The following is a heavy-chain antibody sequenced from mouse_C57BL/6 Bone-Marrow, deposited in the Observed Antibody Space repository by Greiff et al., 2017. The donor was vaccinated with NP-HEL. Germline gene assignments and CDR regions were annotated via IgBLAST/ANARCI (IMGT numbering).Heavy chain of an antibody. CDR1: GFNIKDDY. J-gene: IGHJ2*01. CDR3: TTDGFDY. Sequence: EVQLQQSGAELVRPGASVKLSCTASGFNIKDDYMHWVKQRPEQDLEWIGWIDPENGDTEYASKFQGKATITADTSSNTAYLQLSSLTSEDTAVYYCTTDGFDYWGQGTTLTVSS. V-gene: IGHV14-4*01. D-gene: IGHD2-3*01. CDR2: IDPENGDT.